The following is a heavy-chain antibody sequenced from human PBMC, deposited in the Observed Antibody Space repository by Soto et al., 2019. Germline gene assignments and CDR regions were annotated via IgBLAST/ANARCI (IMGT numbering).Heavy chain of an antibody. D-gene: IGHD4-17*01. CDR1: GYAFTSYG. Sequence: ASVKVSCKASGYAFTSYGISWLLQAPGQGLEWMGWISAYNGNTNYAQKLQGRVTMTTDTSTSTAYMELRSLRSDDTAVYYCARELRPRALDIWGQGTMVTVSS. CDR2: ISAYNGNT. CDR3: ARELRPRALDI. V-gene: IGHV1-18*01. J-gene: IGHJ3*02.